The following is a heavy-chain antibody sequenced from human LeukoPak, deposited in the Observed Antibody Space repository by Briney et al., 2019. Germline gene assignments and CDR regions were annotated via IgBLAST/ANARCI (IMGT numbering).Heavy chain of an antibody. Sequence: PGGSPRLSCAASGFTFSDYYMTWIRQAPGKGLEWVSYISSSGSIIYYADSVKGRFIISRDNAKNSLYLQMNSLRAEDTAVYFCARVGYDSSGRFDYWGQGTLVTVSS. J-gene: IGHJ4*02. D-gene: IGHD3-22*01. CDR1: GFTFSDYY. CDR2: ISSSGSII. CDR3: ARVGYDSSGRFDY. V-gene: IGHV3-11*04.